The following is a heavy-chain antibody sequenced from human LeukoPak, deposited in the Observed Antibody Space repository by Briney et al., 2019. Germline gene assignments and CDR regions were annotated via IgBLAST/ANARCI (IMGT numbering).Heavy chain of an antibody. CDR1: GGSISSGDYY. J-gene: IGHJ3*02. V-gene: IGHV4-30-4*08. CDR2: IYYSGST. D-gene: IGHD3-10*01. CDR3: ARGPRGGPDAFDI. Sequence: PSETLSLTCTVSGGSISSGDYYWSWIRQPPGKGREWIGYIYYSGSTYYNPSLKSRVTISVDTSKNQFSLKLSSVTAADTAVYYCARGPRGGPDAFDIWGQGTMVTVSS.